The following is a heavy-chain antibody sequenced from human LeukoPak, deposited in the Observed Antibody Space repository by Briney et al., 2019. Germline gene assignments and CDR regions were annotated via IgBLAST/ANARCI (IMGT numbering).Heavy chain of an antibody. Sequence: GESLKISCKGSGDSFDNYWIGWVRQMPGKGLEWMGIIWPGDSDTRYSPSFQGQVTISVDKSVSTAYLQWSSLKASDTAMYYCARRLRDGYNFGRNYHFDYWGQGTLVTVSS. J-gene: IGHJ4*02. CDR1: GDSFDNYW. V-gene: IGHV5-51*01. CDR2: IWPGDSDT. CDR3: ARRLRDGYNFGRNYHFDY. D-gene: IGHD5-24*01.